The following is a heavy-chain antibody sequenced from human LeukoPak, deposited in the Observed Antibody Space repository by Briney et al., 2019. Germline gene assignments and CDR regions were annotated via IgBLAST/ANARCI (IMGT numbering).Heavy chain of an antibody. D-gene: IGHD4-23*01. CDR1: GGSISSGSYY. V-gene: IGHV4-61*02. J-gene: IGHJ5*02. CDR3: ARASTTVVTDWFDP. CDR2: IYTSGST. Sequence: SQTLSLTCTVSGGSISSGSYYWSWIRQPAGKGLEWIGRIYTSGSTNYNPSLKSRVTISVDTSKNQFSLKLSSVTAADTAVYYCARASTTVVTDWFDPWGQGTLVTVSS.